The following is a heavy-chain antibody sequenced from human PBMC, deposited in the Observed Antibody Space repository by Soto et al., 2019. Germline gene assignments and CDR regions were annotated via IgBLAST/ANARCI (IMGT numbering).Heavy chain of an antibody. CDR3: AKFARGSSFPEEYFQL. CDR2: ISGSGGST. V-gene: IGHV3-23*01. J-gene: IGHJ1*01. CDR1: GFTFSSYA. Sequence: EVQLLESGGGLVQPGGSLRLSCAASGFTFSSYAMSWVRQAPGKGLEWVSAISGSGGSTYYADSVKGRFTISRDNSKNTLYLQMNRLRAEDTAVYYCAKFARGSSFPEEYFQLWGQGTLVTVSS. D-gene: IGHD6-6*01.